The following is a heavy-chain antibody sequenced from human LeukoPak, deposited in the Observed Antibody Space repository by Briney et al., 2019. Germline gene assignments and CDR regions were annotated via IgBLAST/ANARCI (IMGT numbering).Heavy chain of an antibody. Sequence: GASVKVSCKASGYTFTSYDINWVRQATGQGLKWMGWMNPNSGNTGYAQKFQGRVAMTRNTSISTAYMELSSLRSEDTAVYYCARVPKAVAGKYYYYMDVWGKGTTVTISS. V-gene: IGHV1-8*01. CDR3: ARVPKAVAGKYYYYMDV. CDR1: GYTFTSYD. D-gene: IGHD6-19*01. J-gene: IGHJ6*03. CDR2: MNPNSGNT.